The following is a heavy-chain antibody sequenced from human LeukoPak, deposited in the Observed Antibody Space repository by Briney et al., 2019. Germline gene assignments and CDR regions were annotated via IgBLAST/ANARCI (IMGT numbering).Heavy chain of an antibody. V-gene: IGHV1-69*01. CDR1: GGPFSSYA. J-gene: IGHJ4*02. CDR3: ARDRDPSQWLVYDY. CDR2: IIPIFGTA. D-gene: IGHD6-19*01. Sequence: VKVSFKASGGPFSSYAISWVRPAPGQGLEWMGGIIPIFGTANYAQKFQGRVTITADESTSTAYMELSSLRSEDTAVYYCARDRDPSQWLVYDYWGQGTLVTVSS.